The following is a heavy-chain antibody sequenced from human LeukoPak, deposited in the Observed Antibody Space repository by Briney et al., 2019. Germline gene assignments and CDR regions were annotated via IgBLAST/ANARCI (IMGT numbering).Heavy chain of an antibody. CDR2: VYHTGGT. Sequence: SETLSLTCTVSGGSVGSVSSYWTWIRQHPGKGLEWIGYVYHTGGTKYNPSLKSRVTISLDTPKNQFSLRLSSVTAADTAVYYCARDSRYPYYYGLDVCGQGTTVIVSS. CDR1: GGSVGSVSSY. J-gene: IGHJ6*01. CDR3: ARDSRYPYYYGLDV. D-gene: IGHD1-26*01. V-gene: IGHV4-61*01.